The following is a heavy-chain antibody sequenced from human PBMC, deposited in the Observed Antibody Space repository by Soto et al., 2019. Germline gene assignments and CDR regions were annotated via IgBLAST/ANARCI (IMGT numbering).Heavy chain of an antibody. D-gene: IGHD2-2*01. CDR2: ISYDGTYK. Sequence: GGSLRLSCAASGSSFSSYGIHWVRQVPGKGLEWVAVISYDGTYKHYADSVKGRFTISRDNSKNTLYLQMNSLRAEDTAVYYCAKELTVIVLVPAAMPYYYYYGMDVWGQGTTVTVSS. J-gene: IGHJ6*02. CDR1: GSSFSSYG. V-gene: IGHV3-30*18. CDR3: AKELTVIVLVPAAMPYYYYYGMDV.